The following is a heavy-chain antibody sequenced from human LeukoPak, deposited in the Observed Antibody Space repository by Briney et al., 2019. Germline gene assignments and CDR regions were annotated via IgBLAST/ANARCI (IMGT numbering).Heavy chain of an antibody. CDR2: IWSDGTNS. CDR3: VRDAQRGFDYSNSLRY. J-gene: IGHJ4*01. CDR1: GFIYSYYG. D-gene: IGHD4-11*01. V-gene: IGHV3-33*08. Sequence: GGSLRLPCAASGFIYSYYGMHWVRQAPGKGLEWVAVIWSDGTNSFYAGSVKGRFTISRDNSQRTLFLQMNSLRVEDTAMYYCVRDAQRGFDYSNSLRYWGHGTLVTVSS.